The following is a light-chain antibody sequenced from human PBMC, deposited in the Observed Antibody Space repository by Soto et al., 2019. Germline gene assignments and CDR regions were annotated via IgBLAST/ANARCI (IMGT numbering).Light chain of an antibody. CDR1: SSNIGSNY. Sequence: QSVLTQPPSASGTPGQRLTISCSGSSSNIGSNYVYWYQQLPGTTPKLLIYKNNQRPSGVPERFSGSKSGTSASLAISGLRSEDEADYYCAAWHGSLSCYVLGIGTKVTV. V-gene: IGLV1-47*01. J-gene: IGLJ1*01. CDR3: AAWHGSLSCYV. CDR2: KNN.